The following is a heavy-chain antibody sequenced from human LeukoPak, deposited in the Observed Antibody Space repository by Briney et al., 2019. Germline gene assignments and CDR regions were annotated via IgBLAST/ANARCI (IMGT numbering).Heavy chain of an antibody. V-gene: IGHV3-23*01. D-gene: IGHD3-22*01. Sequence: PSETLSLTCAVYGGSFSGYYWSWIRQPPGKGLEWVSRISGSGGRTDYADSVRGRFTMSRDNSKNTQYLQMNSLRAEDTAVYYCAKGSSANYDDAFDIWGQGTMVTVSS. J-gene: IGHJ3*02. CDR1: GGSFSGYY. CDR2: ISGSGGRT. CDR3: AKGSSANYDDAFDI.